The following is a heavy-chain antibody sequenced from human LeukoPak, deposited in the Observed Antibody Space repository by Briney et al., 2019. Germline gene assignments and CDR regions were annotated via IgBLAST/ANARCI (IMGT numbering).Heavy chain of an antibody. CDR1: GGSISRSNYY. D-gene: IGHD2-21*02. V-gene: IGHV4-39*01. Sequence: SETLSLTCTVSGGSISRSNYYWAWIRQPPGKGLEWIGSIYYSGSTYYYPSLKSRVTISVDTSKNQFSLKLSSVTAADTAVYYCARHVSTSSCGADCYSGGLDVWGQGTTVTVSS. CDR2: IYYSGST. J-gene: IGHJ6*02. CDR3: ARHVSTSSCGADCYSGGLDV.